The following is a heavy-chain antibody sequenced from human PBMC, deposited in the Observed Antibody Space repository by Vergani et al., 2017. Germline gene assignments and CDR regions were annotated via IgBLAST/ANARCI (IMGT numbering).Heavy chain of an antibody. CDR2: INAGNGNT. CDR1: GYTFTSYA. Sequence: QVQLVQSGAEVKQSGASVKVSCKASGYTFTSYAMHWVRQAPGQRLEWMGWINAGNGNTKYSQKFQGRVTITRDTSASTAYMELSSLRSEDTAVYCCAREDLDLWSGYTKFDPWGQGTLVSVSS. J-gene: IGHJ5*02. D-gene: IGHD3-3*01. V-gene: IGHV1-3*01. CDR3: AREDLDLWSGYTKFDP.